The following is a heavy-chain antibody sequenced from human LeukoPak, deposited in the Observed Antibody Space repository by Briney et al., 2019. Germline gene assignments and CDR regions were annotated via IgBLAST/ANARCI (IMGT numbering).Heavy chain of an antibody. CDR3: ARMVGLVSDF. J-gene: IGHJ4*02. V-gene: IGHV6-1*01. CDR1: GDSVSSNSAA. Sequence: SQTLSLTCAISGDSVSSNSAAWNWIRQSPSRGLEWLGRTYYRSKWHSYYAPSVKSRITINPDTSKNQFSLQLRSVTPEDTAVYYCARMVGLVSDFWGQGTLVTVSS. D-gene: IGHD3-10*01. CDR2: TYYRSKWHS.